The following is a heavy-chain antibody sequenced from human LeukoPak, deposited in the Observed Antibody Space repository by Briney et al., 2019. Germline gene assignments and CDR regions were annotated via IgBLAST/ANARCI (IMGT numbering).Heavy chain of an antibody. CDR2: FDPEDGET. V-gene: IGHV1-24*01. CDR1: GYTLTELS. CDR3: ATEKYYYDSSGYHW. J-gene: IGHJ4*02. D-gene: IGHD3-22*01. Sequence: ASVKVSCKVSGYTLTELSMRWVRQAPGKGLEWMGGFDPEDGETIYAQKFQGRVTMTEDTSTDTAYMELSSLRSEDTAVYYCATEKYYYDSSGYHWWGQGTLVTVSS.